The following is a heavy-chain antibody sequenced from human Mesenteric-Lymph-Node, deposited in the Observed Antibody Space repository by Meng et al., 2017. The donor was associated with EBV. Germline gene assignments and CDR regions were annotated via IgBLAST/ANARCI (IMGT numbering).Heavy chain of an antibody. Sequence: QLQLQESGPGLVGPSEAVSLTCTVSGASSRSGSDYWGWIRQPPGKGLEWIGSIYYHGSTYYNPSLRSRVTISVDTSKNHFSLKLSSVTAADTAMYYCVSYDYGNYVSFDSWGQGILVTVSS. V-gene: IGHV4-39*01. CDR3: VSYDYGNYVSFDS. CDR1: GASSRSGSDY. J-gene: IGHJ4*02. CDR2: IYYHGST. D-gene: IGHD4-11*01.